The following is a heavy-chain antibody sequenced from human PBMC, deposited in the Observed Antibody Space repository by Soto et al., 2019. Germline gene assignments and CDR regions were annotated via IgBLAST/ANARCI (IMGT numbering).Heavy chain of an antibody. CDR3: ARDISSSWYTHYYYGMDV. V-gene: IGHV3-30-3*01. CDR1: GFTFSSYA. D-gene: IGHD6-13*01. J-gene: IGHJ6*02. Sequence: GGSLRLSCAASGFTFSSYAMHWVRQAPGKGLEWVAVISYDGSNKYYADSVKGRFTISRDNSKNTLYLQMNSLRAEDTAVYYCARDISSSWYTHYYYGMDVWGQGTTVTVSS. CDR2: ISYDGSNK.